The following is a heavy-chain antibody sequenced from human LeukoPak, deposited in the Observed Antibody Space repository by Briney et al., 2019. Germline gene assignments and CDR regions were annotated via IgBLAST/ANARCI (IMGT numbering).Heavy chain of an antibody. D-gene: IGHD3-16*01. J-gene: IGHJ4*02. CDR2: IGTAGDT. CDR3: ARGGMVAPRGERYFDY. Sequence: GGSLRLSCAASGFTFSSYDMHWVRQATGEGVEWVSAIGTAGDTYYPGSVKGRFTISRENAKNSLYLQMNSLRAGDTAVYYCARGGMVAPRGERYFDYWGQGTLVTVSS. V-gene: IGHV3-13*01. CDR1: GFTFSSYD.